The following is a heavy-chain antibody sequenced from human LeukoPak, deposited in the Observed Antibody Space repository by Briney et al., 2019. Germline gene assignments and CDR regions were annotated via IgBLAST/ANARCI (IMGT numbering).Heavy chain of an antibody. D-gene: IGHD6-19*01. Sequence: SETLSLTCTVSGYSISSGYYWGWVRQPPGKGLEWIGSIYHSGSTYYNPSLKSRVTISVDTSKNQFSLKLSSVTAADTAVYYCARVVGSSGILDYWGQGTLVTVSS. J-gene: IGHJ4*02. V-gene: IGHV4-38-2*02. CDR2: IYHSGST. CDR3: ARVVGSSGILDY. CDR1: GYSISSGYY.